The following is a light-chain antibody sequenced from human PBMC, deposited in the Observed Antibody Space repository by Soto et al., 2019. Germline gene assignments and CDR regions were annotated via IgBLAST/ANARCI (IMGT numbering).Light chain of an antibody. CDR3: QQYGVSPVT. V-gene: IGKV3-20*01. Sequence: EIVWAQSPGTLSLSPGERATLSCRASQSVGSGYLAWYQQKPGQAPRLLIYGASTRATDIPDRFSGSGSGTDFTLIISRLEPEDFAVYYCQQYGVSPVTFGQGTKLEIK. J-gene: IGKJ2*01. CDR1: QSVGSGY. CDR2: GAS.